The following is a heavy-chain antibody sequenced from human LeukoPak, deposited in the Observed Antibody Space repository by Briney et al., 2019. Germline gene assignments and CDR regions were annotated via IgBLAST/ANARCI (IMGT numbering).Heavy chain of an antibody. CDR1: GGSISSYY. CDR2: IYYSRST. D-gene: IGHD6-6*01. J-gene: IGHJ6*03. CDR3: ARDLVFGSGSSAYYYYMDV. V-gene: IGHV4-59*01. Sequence: PSETLSLTCTVSGGSISSYYWSWIRQPPGKGLEWIGYIYYSRSTNYNPSLKSRVTISVDTSKNQFSLKLSSVTAADTAVYYCARDLVFGSGSSAYYYYMDVWGKGTTVTVSS.